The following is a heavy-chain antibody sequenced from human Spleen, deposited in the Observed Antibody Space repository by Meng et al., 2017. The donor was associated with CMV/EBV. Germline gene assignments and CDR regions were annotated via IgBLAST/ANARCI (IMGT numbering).Heavy chain of an antibody. Sequence: ASVKVSCKASGYTFTSYDINWVRQATGQGLEWMGIINPSGGSTSYAQKFQGRVTMTRDTSTSTVYMELSSLRSEDTAVYYCAREVVGGALDYWGQGTLVTVSS. D-gene: IGHD1-26*01. CDR3: AREVVGGALDY. CDR1: GYTFTSYD. J-gene: IGHJ4*02. CDR2: INPSGGST. V-gene: IGHV1-46*01.